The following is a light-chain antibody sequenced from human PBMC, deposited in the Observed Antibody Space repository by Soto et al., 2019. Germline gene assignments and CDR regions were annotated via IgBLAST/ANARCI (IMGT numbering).Light chain of an antibody. CDR2: GAS. J-gene: IGKJ1*01. Sequence: IVLTQPPGTLSLSAGERATLSCRASQSVSSGYLAWYQQKPGQAPRLLIYGASNRATGIPDRFSGSGSGTDFTLTISRLEPEDFAVYYCQQYGSSPRTFGQGTKVDIK. CDR1: QSVSSGY. CDR3: QQYGSSPRT. V-gene: IGKV3-20*01.